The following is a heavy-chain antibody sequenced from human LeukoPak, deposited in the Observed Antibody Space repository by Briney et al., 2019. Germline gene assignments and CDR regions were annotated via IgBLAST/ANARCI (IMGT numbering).Heavy chain of an antibody. Sequence: ETLSLTCAVYGGSFSGYYWSWIRQAPGKGLEWVANIKQDGSEKYYVDSVKGRFTISRDNARNTLHLQMNSLRAEDTAVYYCARGGWPGAFDIWGQGTMVTVSS. J-gene: IGHJ3*02. CDR1: GGSFSGYY. CDR2: IKQDGSEK. V-gene: IGHV3-7*01. CDR3: ARGGWPGAFDI. D-gene: IGHD5-24*01.